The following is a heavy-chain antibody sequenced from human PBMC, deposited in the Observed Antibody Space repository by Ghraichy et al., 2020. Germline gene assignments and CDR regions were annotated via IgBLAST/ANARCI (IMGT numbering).Heavy chain of an antibody. V-gene: IGHV1-2*06. D-gene: IGHD5-24*01. CDR2: IIPNSGGT. CDR1: GYTFTDYY. J-gene: IGHJ4*02. CDR3: ARVGSEMATTAFDY. Sequence: ASVKVSCKASGYTFTDYYMHWVRQAPGQGLEWMGRIIPNSGGTNHAQNFPGRVTMTRDTSISTAYMELSSLRSDETAVYYCARVGSEMATTAFDYWGQGTLVTVSS.